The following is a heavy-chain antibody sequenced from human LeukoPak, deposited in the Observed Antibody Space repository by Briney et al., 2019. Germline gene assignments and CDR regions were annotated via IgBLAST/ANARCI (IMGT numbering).Heavy chain of an antibody. Sequence: PSETLSLTCAIYGGSFSGYYWSWIRQPPGKGLEWIGEINHSGSTNYNPSLKSRVTISVDTSKNQFSLKLSSVTAADTAVYYCASGQGPADYWGQGTLVTVSS. CDR2: INHSGST. V-gene: IGHV4-34*01. CDR3: ASGQGPADY. J-gene: IGHJ4*02. CDR1: GGSFSGYY.